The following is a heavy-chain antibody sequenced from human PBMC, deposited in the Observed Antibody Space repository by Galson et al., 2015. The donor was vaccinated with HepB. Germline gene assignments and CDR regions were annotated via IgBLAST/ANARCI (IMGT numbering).Heavy chain of an antibody. CDR3: ARDSVLVFYNWFDP. CDR1: GFTFSSYS. CDR2: ISSSSSYI. J-gene: IGHJ5*02. V-gene: IGHV3-21*01. Sequence: SLRLSCAASGFTFSSYSMNWVRQAPGKGLEWVSSISSSSSYIYYADSVKGRFTISRDNAKNSLYLQMNSLRAEDTAVYYCARDSVLVFYNWFDPWGQGTLVTVSS. D-gene: IGHD2-15*01.